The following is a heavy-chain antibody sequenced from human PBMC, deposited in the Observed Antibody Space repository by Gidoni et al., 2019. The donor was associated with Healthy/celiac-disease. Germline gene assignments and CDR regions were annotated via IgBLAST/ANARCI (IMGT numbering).Heavy chain of an antibody. Sequence: QVQLQASGSGLVQPSQTLSLTCTVSGGSISSGGYYWRWIRQHPGKGLERIGYIYYSGSTNYNPSLKSGVTISVDTSKNQFSLKLSSVTAADTAVYYCARVVVATIAVDYWGQGTLVTVSS. J-gene: IGHJ4*02. V-gene: IGHV4-31*03. CDR2: IYYSGST. CDR1: GGSISSGGYY. D-gene: IGHD5-12*01. CDR3: ARVVVATIAVDY.